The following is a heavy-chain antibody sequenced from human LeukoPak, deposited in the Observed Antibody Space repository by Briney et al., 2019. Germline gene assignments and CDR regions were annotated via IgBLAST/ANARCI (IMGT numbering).Heavy chain of an antibody. V-gene: IGHV4-4*07. J-gene: IGHJ4*02. D-gene: IGHD4-17*01. CDR2: IYTSGST. CDR3: ARDVDYVQED. Sequence: SETLTLTCTVSGGSISNYYWSWLRQPAGKGLEWIGRIYTSGSTNYNPSLKSRVTMSVDTSKNQFSLRLNSVTAADTAVYYCARDVDYVQEDWGQGTLVTVSS. CDR1: GGSISNYY.